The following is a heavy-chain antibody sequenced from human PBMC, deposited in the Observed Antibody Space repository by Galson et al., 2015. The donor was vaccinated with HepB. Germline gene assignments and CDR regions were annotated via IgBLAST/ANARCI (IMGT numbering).Heavy chain of an antibody. CDR2: IIPILGIA. CDR3: ARVSRRVVPAAIDY. Sequence: SVKVSCKASGYTLTELSMHWVRQAPGKGLEWMGRIIPILGIANYAQKFQGRVTITADKSTSTAYMELGSLRSEDTAVYYCARVSRRVVPAAIDYWGQGTLVTVSS. J-gene: IGHJ4*02. D-gene: IGHD2-2*01. CDR1: GYTLTELS. V-gene: IGHV1-69*04.